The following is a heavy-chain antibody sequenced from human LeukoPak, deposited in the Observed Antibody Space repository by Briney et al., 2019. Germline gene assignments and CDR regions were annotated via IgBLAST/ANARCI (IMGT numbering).Heavy chain of an antibody. V-gene: IGHV4-4*07. J-gene: IGHJ3*02. CDR2: IYTSGNT. CDR3: ARKYYYDSERGAFDM. Sequence: PSETLSLTCTVSGGSISSYYWSWIRQPAGKGLEWIGRIYTSGNTKYNPSLKSRVTMSLDTSKNQFSLKLSSVTPADTAVYYCARKYYYDSERGAFDMWGQGTVVSVTS. CDR1: GGSISSYY. D-gene: IGHD3-22*01.